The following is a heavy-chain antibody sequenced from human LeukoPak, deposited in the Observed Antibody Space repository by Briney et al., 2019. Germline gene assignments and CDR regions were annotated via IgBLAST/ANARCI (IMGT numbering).Heavy chain of an antibody. Sequence: ASVKLSCKASGYTFTGYYMHWVRQAPGQGLEWMGWINPNSGGTNYAQKFQGRVTMTRDTSIRTAYMELSRLRSDDTAVYYCARMEAPLLWFGELGRDAFDIWGQGTTVTVSS. CDR2: INPNSGGT. J-gene: IGHJ3*02. CDR1: GYTFTGYY. CDR3: ARMEAPLLWFGELGRDAFDI. V-gene: IGHV1-2*02. D-gene: IGHD3-10*01.